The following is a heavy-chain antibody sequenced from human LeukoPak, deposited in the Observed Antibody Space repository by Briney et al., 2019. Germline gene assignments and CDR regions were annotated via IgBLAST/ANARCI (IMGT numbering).Heavy chain of an antibody. CDR3: ARGPSPTVTAGYFDY. D-gene: IGHD2-21*02. J-gene: IGHJ4*02. CDR1: GYTFTNYY. CDR2: INPNSGGT. V-gene: IGHV1-2*02. Sequence: ASVKVSCKASGYTFTNYYIHWVRQAPGQGLEWMGWINPNSGGTSYAQKFQGRVSMTRDTSISTAYMELSRLRSDDTAVYYCARGPSPTVTAGYFDYWGQGTLVTVSS.